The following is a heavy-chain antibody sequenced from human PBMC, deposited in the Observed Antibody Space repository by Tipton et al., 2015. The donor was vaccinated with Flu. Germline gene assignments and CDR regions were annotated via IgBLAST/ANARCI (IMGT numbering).Heavy chain of an antibody. V-gene: IGHV4-31*11. Sequence: TLSLTCAVSGGPVTSSNWWSWIRQHPGKGLEWIGCIYYSGTSYYTPSLESRLTISVDTSKNQFSLKLNSVTAADTAVYFCARDQGFGDGLTYDYYAMDVWGQGTTVTVSS. CDR3: ARDQGFGDGLTYDYYAMDV. D-gene: IGHD3-10*01. J-gene: IGHJ6*02. CDR1: GGPVTSSNW. CDR2: IYYSGTS.